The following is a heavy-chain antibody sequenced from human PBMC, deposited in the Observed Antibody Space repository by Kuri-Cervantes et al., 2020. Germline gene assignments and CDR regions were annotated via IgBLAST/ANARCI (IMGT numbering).Heavy chain of an antibody. CDR3: AREVIAPPSYYDILTGPEGAPGSGGFFDY. CDR2: IYYSGST. V-gene: IGHV4-59*01. J-gene: IGHJ4*02. D-gene: IGHD3-9*01. Sequence: GSLRLSCTVPGGSISSYYWSWIRLPPGKGLEWIGYIYYSGSTNYNPSLKSRVTISVDTSKNQFSLKLSSVTAADTAVYYCAREVIAPPSYYDILTGPEGAPGSGGFFDYWGQGTLVTVSS. CDR1: GGSISSYY.